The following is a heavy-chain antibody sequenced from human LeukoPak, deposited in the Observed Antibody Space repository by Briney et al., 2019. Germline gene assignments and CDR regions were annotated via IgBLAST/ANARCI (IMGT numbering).Heavy chain of an antibody. J-gene: IGHJ5*02. Sequence: GASVKVSCKASGYTFTSYYMHWVRQAPGQGLEWMGWINPNSGGTNYAQKFQGRVTMTRDTSISTAYMELSRLRSDDTAVYYCARAGSIVVVPAANRWFDPWGQGTLVTVSS. CDR2: INPNSGGT. D-gene: IGHD2-2*01. CDR3: ARAGSIVVVPAANRWFDP. V-gene: IGHV1-2*02. CDR1: GYTFTSYY.